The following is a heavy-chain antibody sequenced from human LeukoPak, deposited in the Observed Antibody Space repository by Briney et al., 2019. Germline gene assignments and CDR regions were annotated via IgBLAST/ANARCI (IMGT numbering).Heavy chain of an antibody. CDR2: IKQDGSEK. CDR1: GFTFSSYW. V-gene: IGHV3-7*01. Sequence: PGGSLRLSCAASGFTFSSYWMSWVRQAPGKGLEWVANIKQDGSEKYYVDSVKGRFTISRDNAKNSLYLQMNSLRAEDTAVYYCAREGYSGYDWFDYWGQGTLVTVSS. CDR3: AREGYSGYDWFDY. J-gene: IGHJ4*02. D-gene: IGHD5-12*01.